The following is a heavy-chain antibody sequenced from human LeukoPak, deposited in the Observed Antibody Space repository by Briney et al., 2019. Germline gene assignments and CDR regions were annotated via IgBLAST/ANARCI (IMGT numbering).Heavy chain of an antibody. CDR2: IYTSGST. V-gene: IGHV4-61*02. CDR1: GGSISSGSYY. J-gene: IGHJ3*02. CDR3: ARQVEMATIDAFDI. Sequence: SETLSLTCTVSGGSISSGSYYWSWIRQPAGKGLEWIGRIYTSGSTNYNPSLKNRVTISVDTSKNQFSLKLSSVTAADTAVYYCARQVEMATIDAFDIWGQGTMVTVSS. D-gene: IGHD5-24*01.